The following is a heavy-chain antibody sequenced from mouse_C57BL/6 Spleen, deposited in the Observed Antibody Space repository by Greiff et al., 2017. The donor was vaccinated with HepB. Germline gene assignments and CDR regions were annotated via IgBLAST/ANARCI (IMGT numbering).Heavy chain of an antibody. J-gene: IGHJ4*01. Sequence: EVMLVESEGGLVQPGSSMKLSCTASGFTFSDYYMAWVRQVPEKGLEWVANINYDGSSTYYLDSLKSRFIISRDNAKNILYLQMSSLKSEDTATYYCARGDYYYGSSHYYAMDYWGQGTSVTVSS. D-gene: IGHD1-1*01. CDR3: ARGDYYYGSSHYYAMDY. CDR1: GFTFSDYY. CDR2: INYDGSST. V-gene: IGHV5-16*01.